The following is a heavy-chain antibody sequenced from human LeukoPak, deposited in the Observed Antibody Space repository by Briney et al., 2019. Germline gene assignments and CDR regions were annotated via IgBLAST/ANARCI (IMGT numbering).Heavy chain of an antibody. CDR1: GSTFTDYY. V-gene: IGHV1-2*02. D-gene: IGHD1-26*01. Sequence: GASVKVSCKASGSTFTDYYMHWVRQAPGQGLEWMGWINPNSGGTNFAQKFQGRVTMTRDTSISTAYMELNRLRSDDTAVYYCASVMVGATDYMDVWGKGTTVTISS. J-gene: IGHJ6*03. CDR3: ASVMVGATDYMDV. CDR2: INPNSGGT.